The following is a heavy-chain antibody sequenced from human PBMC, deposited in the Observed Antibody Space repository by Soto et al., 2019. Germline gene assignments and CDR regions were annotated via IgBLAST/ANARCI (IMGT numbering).Heavy chain of an antibody. Sequence: ASVKVSCKASGYTFTSYAMHWVRQAPGQRLEWIGWINAGNGNTKYSQKFQGRVTITRDTSASTAYMELSCLRSEDTFVYFCAREVSVLRYYDWLHFYWSQGTLVTVSS. CDR3: AREVSVLRYYDWLHFY. V-gene: IGHV1-3*01. CDR2: INAGNGNT. CDR1: GYTFTSYA. J-gene: IGHJ4*02. D-gene: IGHD3-9*01.